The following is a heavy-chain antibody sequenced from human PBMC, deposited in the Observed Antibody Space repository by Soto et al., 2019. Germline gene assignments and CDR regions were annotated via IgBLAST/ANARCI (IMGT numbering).Heavy chain of an antibody. D-gene: IGHD2-15*01. V-gene: IGHV6-1*01. Sequence: PSQTLSLTCVISGDSVSIYSGAWNWIRQSPSRGLEWLGRTYYRSKWYYDYAESVKSRIIISVDTSKNQFSLQLNSVTPEDAAVYYCANDPGYRLDYWAQGIQVTVSS. CDR3: ANDPGYRLDY. CDR2: TYYRSKWYY. CDR1: GDSVSIYSGA. J-gene: IGHJ4*02.